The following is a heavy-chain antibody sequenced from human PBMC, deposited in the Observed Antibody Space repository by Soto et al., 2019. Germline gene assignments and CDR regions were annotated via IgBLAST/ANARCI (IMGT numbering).Heavy chain of an antibody. CDR2: ISWNSGSI. J-gene: IGHJ4*02. Sequence: GGSLRLSCAASGFTFDDYAMHWVRQAPGKGLEWVSGISWNSGSIGYADSVKGRFTISRDNAKNSLYLQMNSLRAEDTALYYCAKDISIARLVGYFDYWGQGTLVTVSS. CDR3: AKDISIARLVGYFDY. V-gene: IGHV3-9*01. D-gene: IGHD6-19*01. CDR1: GFTFDDYA.